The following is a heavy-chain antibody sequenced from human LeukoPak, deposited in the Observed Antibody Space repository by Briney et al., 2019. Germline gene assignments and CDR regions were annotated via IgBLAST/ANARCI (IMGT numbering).Heavy chain of an antibody. CDR2: ISASGGST. D-gene: IGHD3-10*01. J-gene: IGHJ6*03. V-gene: IGHV3-23*01. Sequence: GGSLRLSCAASGFTFSSYWMSWVRQAPKKGLEWVSVISASGGSTNYADSVKGRFTISRDNSKNTLYLQMNSLRAEDSAVYYCAKNYGSGSSVKYYYYMDVWGKGTTVTVSS. CDR1: GFTFSSYW. CDR3: AKNYGSGSSVKYYYYMDV.